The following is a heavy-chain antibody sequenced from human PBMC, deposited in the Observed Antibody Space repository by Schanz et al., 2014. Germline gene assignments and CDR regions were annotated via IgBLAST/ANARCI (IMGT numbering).Heavy chain of an antibody. CDR1: GFTFSSYA. Sequence: EGQLLESGGGLIQPGGSLRLSCAASGFTFSSYAMSWVRQAPGKGLEWVSTISASGGSTYYADSVKGRFTISRDNSKNIQYLQMNSLRAEDTAVYYCAKARRKSNCSGGRCFHYSYYGMDVWGQGTTVTVSS. D-gene: IGHD2-15*01. V-gene: IGHV3-23*01. CDR2: ISASGGST. J-gene: IGHJ6*02. CDR3: AKARRKSNCSGGRCFHYSYYGMDV.